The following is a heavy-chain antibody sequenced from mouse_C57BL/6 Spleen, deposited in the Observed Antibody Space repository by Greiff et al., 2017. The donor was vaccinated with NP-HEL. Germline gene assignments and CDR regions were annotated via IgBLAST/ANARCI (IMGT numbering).Heavy chain of an antibody. D-gene: IGHD1-1*01. CDR3: TREVFTTVEGRFAY. V-gene: IGHV1-5*01. Sequence: EVQLQQSGTVLARPGASVKMSCKTSGYTFTSYWMHWVKQRPGQGLEWIGAIYPGNSDTSYNQKFKGKAKLTAVTSASTAYMELSSLTNEDSAVYYCTREVFTTVEGRFAYWGQGTLVTVSA. CDR1: GYTFTSYW. CDR2: IYPGNSDT. J-gene: IGHJ3*01.